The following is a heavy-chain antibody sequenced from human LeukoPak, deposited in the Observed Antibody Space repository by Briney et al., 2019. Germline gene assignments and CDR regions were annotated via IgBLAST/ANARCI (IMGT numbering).Heavy chain of an antibody. D-gene: IGHD5-12*01. J-gene: IGHJ6*02. Sequence: ASVKVSCRASGYTFTSYGISWVRQAPGQGLEWMGWISANNGNTNYAQKLQGRVTMTTDTSTSTAYMELRSLRFDDTAVYYCARDLGATIARGTYYYYGMDVWGQGTTVTVSS. CDR1: GYTFTSYG. V-gene: IGHV1-18*01. CDR2: ISANNGNT. CDR3: ARDLGATIARGTYYYYGMDV.